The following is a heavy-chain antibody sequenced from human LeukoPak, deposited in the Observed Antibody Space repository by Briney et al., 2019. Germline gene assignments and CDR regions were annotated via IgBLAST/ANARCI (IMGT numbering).Heavy chain of an antibody. D-gene: IGHD2-2*01. Sequence: KPSETLSLTCAVYGGSFSDYFWGGIRQPPGKGLEWIGEINHSGRTYYNPSLKSRVTISVDTSKNQFSLNLSSVTAADTAVYYCARDVVVVPAAIHYGMDVWGQGTTVTVSS. CDR1: GGSFSDYF. CDR2: INHSGRT. CDR3: ARDVVVVPAAIHYGMDV. J-gene: IGHJ6*02. V-gene: IGHV4-34*01.